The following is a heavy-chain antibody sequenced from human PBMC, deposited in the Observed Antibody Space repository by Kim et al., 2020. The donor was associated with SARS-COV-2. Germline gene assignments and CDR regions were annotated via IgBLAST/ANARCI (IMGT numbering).Heavy chain of an antibody. J-gene: IGHJ4*02. D-gene: IGHD3-3*01. V-gene: IGHV3-11*01. Sequence: YADSVKGRLAISRDNAKNSLYLQMNSLRAEDTAVYYCARNRNGVWSGYNYWGQGTLVTVSS. CDR3: ARNRNGVWSGYNY.